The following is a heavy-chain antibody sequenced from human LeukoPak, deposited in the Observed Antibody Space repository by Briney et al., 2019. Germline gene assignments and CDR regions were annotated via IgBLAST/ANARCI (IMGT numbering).Heavy chain of an antibody. CDR2: IYSGGNT. D-gene: IGHD3-3*01. Sequence: GGSLRLSCAASGFTVSSNYMSWVRQAPGKGLEWVSVIYSGGNTYYADSVKGRFTISRDNSKNTLYLQMNSLRAGGTAVYYCARGGYDFVYYYYGMDVWGQGTTVTVSS. CDR3: ARGGYDFVYYYYGMDV. CDR1: GFTVSSNY. J-gene: IGHJ6*02. V-gene: IGHV3-53*01.